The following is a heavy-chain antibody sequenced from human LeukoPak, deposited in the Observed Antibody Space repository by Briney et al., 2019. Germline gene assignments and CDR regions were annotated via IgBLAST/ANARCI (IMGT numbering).Heavy chain of an antibody. CDR1: GYTFGVYG. CDR3: ASNFIRTGYFGEYYLH. CDR2: IAPYEGDR. D-gene: IGHD3-9*01. V-gene: IGHV1-18*01. Sequence: GASVNVSCKVSGYTFGVYGLSWVRQAPDQGLEWLGWIAPYEGDRQYTPKLQDRIIVTADTATTTVYMELKNLRIDDTAVYYCASNFIRTGYFGEYYLHWGQGTQVVVSS. J-gene: IGHJ1*01.